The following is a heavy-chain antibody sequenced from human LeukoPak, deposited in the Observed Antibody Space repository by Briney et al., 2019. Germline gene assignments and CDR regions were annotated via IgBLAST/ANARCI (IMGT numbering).Heavy chain of an antibody. CDR3: ARLRGNYFPDY. V-gene: IGHV4-59*01. J-gene: IGHJ4*02. D-gene: IGHD4-11*01. CDR1: AGSMSNYY. CDR2: IYYSGRT. Sequence: SETLSLTCAVSAGSMSNYYWSWIRQPPGKGLECIGYIYYSGRTNYNPSLKSRVTISVDTSKNQFSLKLNSVTAADTAVYYCARLRGNYFPDYWGQGTLVTVSS.